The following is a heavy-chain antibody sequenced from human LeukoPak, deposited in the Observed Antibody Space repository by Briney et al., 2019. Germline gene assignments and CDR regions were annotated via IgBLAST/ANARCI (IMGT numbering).Heavy chain of an antibody. J-gene: IGHJ4*01. CDR3: ATWGGLGDY. CDR1: GFTFSNYW. V-gene: IGHV3-7*01. Sequence: GGSLRLSCAASGFTFSNYWMTWVRQAPGKGLEWVANIKQDGREKYYVDSVKGRFTISRDNAKNSLYLQMNSLRADDTAVYYCATWGGLGDYWGQEPWSPSPQ. D-gene: IGHD3-16*01. CDR2: IKQDGREK.